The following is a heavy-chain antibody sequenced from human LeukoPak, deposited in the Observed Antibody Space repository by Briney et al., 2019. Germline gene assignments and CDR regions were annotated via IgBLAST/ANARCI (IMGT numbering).Heavy chain of an antibody. CDR3: AKGDDDSSGYYSPYFDY. D-gene: IGHD3-22*01. V-gene: IGHV3-7*03. Sequence: GGSLRLSCAASGFTFTSYWMTWVRQAPGKGLEWVANINEDGGGRYYVDSVKGRFTISRDNSKNTLYLQVNSLRAEDTAVYYCAKGDDDSSGYYSPYFDYWGQGTLVTVSS. CDR2: INEDGGGR. CDR1: GFTFTSYW. J-gene: IGHJ4*02.